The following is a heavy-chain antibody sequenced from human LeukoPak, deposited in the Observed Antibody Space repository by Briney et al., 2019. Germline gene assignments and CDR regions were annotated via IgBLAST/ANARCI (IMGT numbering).Heavy chain of an antibody. J-gene: IGHJ3*02. CDR1: GFTFRSYW. V-gene: IGHV3-74*01. CDR2: INGDGSNI. Sequence: PGGSLRLSCAASGFTFRSYWMHWVRQTPGKGLVWVSRINGDGSNITYADSVKGRFTTSRDTAKNTLYLQMISLRADDTAVYYCARGSGSYSSDAFDIWGQGTMVTVSS. D-gene: IGHD3-10*01. CDR3: ARGSGSYSSDAFDI.